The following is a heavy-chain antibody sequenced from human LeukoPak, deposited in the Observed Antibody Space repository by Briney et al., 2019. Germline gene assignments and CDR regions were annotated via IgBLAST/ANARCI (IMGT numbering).Heavy chain of an antibody. CDR2: MNPNTGNT. CDR3: ARGRPLYGADSSGYDYNAY. V-gene: IGHV1-8*01. D-gene: IGHD3-22*01. J-gene: IGHJ4*02. CDR1: GYTFTSYD. Sequence: AAVKVSCKASGYTFTSYDINWVRQATGQGIELMGWMNPNTGNTGYGKKFQGRVTMTRNTPISTAYMELSGLRSEDTAVYYCARGRPLYGADSSGYDYNAYWGQGTLVTVSS.